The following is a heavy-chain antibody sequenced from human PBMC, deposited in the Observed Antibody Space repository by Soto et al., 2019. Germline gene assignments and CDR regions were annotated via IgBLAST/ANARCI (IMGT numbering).Heavy chain of an antibody. V-gene: IGHV4-59*01. CDR1: GGSISSYY. Sequence: PSETLSLTCTVSGGSISSYYWSWIRQPPGKGLEWIGCIYYSGSTNYNPSLKSRVTISVDTSKNQFSLKLSSVTAADTAVYYCARGYYKFYYYYYGMDVWGQGTTVTVSS. CDR3: ARGYYKFYYYYYGMDV. D-gene: IGHD1-26*01. CDR2: IYYSGST. J-gene: IGHJ6*02.